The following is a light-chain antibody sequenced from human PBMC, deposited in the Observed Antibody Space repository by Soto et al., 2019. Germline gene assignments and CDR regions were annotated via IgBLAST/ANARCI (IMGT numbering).Light chain of an antibody. CDR2: GAS. CDR1: QSVSSY. J-gene: IGKJ1*01. CDR3: QQYGSSPKT. Sequence: EIIMTQSPATLSVSPGERVTLSCRASQSVSSYLAWYQQKPGQAPRLLSYGASSRATGIPDRFSGSGSGTEFTLTISRLEPEDFAVYYCQQYGSSPKTFGQGTKVDI. V-gene: IGKV3-20*01.